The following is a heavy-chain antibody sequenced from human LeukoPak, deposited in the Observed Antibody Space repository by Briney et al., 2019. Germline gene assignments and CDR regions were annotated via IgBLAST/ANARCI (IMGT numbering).Heavy chain of an antibody. Sequence: PSETLSLTCAVSGGSISSSSYYWGWIRQPPGKGLEWIGSIYYSGSTYYNPSLKSRVTISVDTSKNQFTLELSSVTAADTAVYYCARLFGVFDYWGQGTLVTVSS. CDR3: ARLFGVFDY. CDR1: GGSISSSSYY. CDR2: IYYSGST. V-gene: IGHV4-39*01. D-gene: IGHD3-10*01. J-gene: IGHJ4*02.